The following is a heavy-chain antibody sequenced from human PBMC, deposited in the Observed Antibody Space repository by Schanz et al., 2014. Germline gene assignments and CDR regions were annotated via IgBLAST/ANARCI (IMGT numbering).Heavy chain of an antibody. V-gene: IGHV3-23*01. J-gene: IGHJ4*02. CDR1: GFTFSSYA. Sequence: EVQLLESGGGLVQPGGSLRLSCAASGFTFSSYAMSWVRQAPGKGLEWVSTISASGGSTYYADSVKGRFTISRDNARNSLYLHMNTLGAEDTAVYYCARAARRTRVVPLYFDYWGQGTLVNVSS. D-gene: IGHD2-2*01. CDR3: ARAARRTRVVPLYFDY. CDR2: ISASGGST.